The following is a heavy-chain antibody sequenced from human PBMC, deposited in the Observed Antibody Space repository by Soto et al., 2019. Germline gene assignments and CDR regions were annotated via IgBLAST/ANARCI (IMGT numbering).Heavy chain of an antibody. CDR2: ISGRGGST. CDR3: AKARIAARHWFDP. D-gene: IGHD6-6*01. J-gene: IGHJ5*02. Sequence: EVQLLESGGGLVQPGGSLRLSCAASGFTFSSYAMSWVRQAPGKGLEWVSAISGRGGSTYYADSVKGRFTISRDNSKNTLYLQMNSLRAEDTAVYYWAKARIAARHWFDPWGQGTLVTVSS. V-gene: IGHV3-23*01. CDR1: GFTFSSYA.